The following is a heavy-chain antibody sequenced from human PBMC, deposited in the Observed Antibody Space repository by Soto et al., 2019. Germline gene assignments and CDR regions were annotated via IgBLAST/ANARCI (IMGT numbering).Heavy chain of an antibody. V-gene: IGHV1-18*01. Sequence: GASVKVSCKASGYTFTSYGISWVRQAPGQGLEWMGWISAYNGNTNYAQKLQGRVTMTTDTSTSTAYMELRSLRSDDTAVYYCARDRVWADCSGGSCYYWFDPWGQGTLVTVSS. CDR1: GYTFTSYG. CDR2: ISAYNGNT. CDR3: ARDRVWADCSGGSCYYWFDP. D-gene: IGHD2-15*01. J-gene: IGHJ5*02.